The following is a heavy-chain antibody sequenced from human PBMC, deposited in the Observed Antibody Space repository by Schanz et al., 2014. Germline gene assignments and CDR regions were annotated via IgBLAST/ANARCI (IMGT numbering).Heavy chain of an antibody. J-gene: IGHJ4*02. Sequence: QVQLVQSGAEVKKPGASVKVSCTASGYTFTSYYMYWVRQAPGQGLEWMGVINPSGGSTIYAQKFQGRVTMTRDTSTSTVYMELSSLRSEDTAVYYCARGTRVRTTDFWSGLYYFDYWGQGTLVTVSS. CDR1: GYTFTSYY. CDR3: ARGTRVRTTDFWSGLYYFDY. V-gene: IGHV1-46*01. D-gene: IGHD3-3*01. CDR2: INPSGGST.